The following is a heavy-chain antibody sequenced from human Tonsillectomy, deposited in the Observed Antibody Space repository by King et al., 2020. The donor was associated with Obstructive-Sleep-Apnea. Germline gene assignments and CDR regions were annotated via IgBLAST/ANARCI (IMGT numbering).Heavy chain of an antibody. CDR2: IYYSVST. Sequence: QLQESGPGLVKPSQTLSLTCTVSGGSISSGGYYWSWIRQHPGKGLEWIGYIYYSVSTYYNPSLKSRVTISVDTSKNQFSLKLSSVTAADTAVYYCARDGGYCSGGSCYLPSYWGQGTLVTVSS. CDR1: GGSISSGGYY. V-gene: IGHV4-31*03. CDR3: ARDGGYCSGGSCYLPSY. D-gene: IGHD2-15*01. J-gene: IGHJ4*02.